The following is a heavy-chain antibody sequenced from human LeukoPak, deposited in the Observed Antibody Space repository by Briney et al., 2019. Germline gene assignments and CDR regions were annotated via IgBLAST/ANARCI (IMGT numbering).Heavy chain of an antibody. CDR3: ARDVYSGSLVEY. Sequence: GGSLRLSCAASGFTFSSYSMNWVRQAPGKGLEWVSSISSSSSYIYYADSVKGRFTISRDNAKDSLYLQMNSLRAEDTAVYHCARDVYSGSLVEYWGQGTLVTVSS. CDR2: ISSSSSYI. J-gene: IGHJ4*02. D-gene: IGHD1-26*01. V-gene: IGHV3-21*01. CDR1: GFTFSSYS.